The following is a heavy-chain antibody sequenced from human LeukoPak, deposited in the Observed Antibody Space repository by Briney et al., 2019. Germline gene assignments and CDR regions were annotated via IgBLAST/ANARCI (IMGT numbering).Heavy chain of an antibody. D-gene: IGHD1-14*01. CDR3: VKEAGGFDY. V-gene: IGHV3-23*01. CDR1: GFTFSSHA. Sequence: GGSLRLSCAASGFTFSSHAMNWVRQAPGKGLEWVSVVGGSSDYTHFADSVKGRFTISRDNSKNTLYLQMSSLRAEDTAVYYCVKEAGGFDYWGQGTLVTVSP. J-gene: IGHJ4*02. CDR2: VGGSSDYT.